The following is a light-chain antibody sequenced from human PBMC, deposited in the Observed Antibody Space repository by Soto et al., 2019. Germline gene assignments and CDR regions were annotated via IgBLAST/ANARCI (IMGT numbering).Light chain of an antibody. V-gene: IGKV1-12*01. CDR2: AAS. CDR3: QQLDSFPLT. J-gene: IGKJ5*01. CDR1: QGISRW. Sequence: DIQMTQSPSSVSASVGDRVTITCRASQGISRWLAWYQKKPGRAPKLLIYAASSLQSGVPVRFSGSGSGTDFTLSISSLEPEDVATYVCQQLDSFPLTFGQGTRLEIK.